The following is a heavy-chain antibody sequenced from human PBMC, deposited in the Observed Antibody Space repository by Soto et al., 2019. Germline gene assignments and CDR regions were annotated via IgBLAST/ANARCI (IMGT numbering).Heavy chain of an antibody. J-gene: IGHJ5*02. Sequence: SETLSLTCTVSGGSISSGGYYWIWIRRHPWKGLEWIGYIYYSGSTYYNPSLKSRVTISVDTSKNQFSLKLSSVTAADTAVYYCARGRTMVRGVTYNWFDPWGQGTLVTVSS. D-gene: IGHD3-10*01. CDR3: ARGRTMVRGVTYNWFDP. V-gene: IGHV4-31*03. CDR1: GGSISSGGYY. CDR2: IYYSGST.